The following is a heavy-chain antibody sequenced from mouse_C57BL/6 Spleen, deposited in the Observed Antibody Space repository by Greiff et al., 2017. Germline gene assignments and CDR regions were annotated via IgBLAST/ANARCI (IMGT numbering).Heavy chain of an antibody. CDR3: VRQRVGRDFNS. J-gene: IGHJ2*01. V-gene: IGHV10-1*01. CDR2: IRSKSNNYAT. Sequence: DVQLVESGGGLVQPKGSLKLSCAASGFSFTTYAMNWVRQAPGKGLEWVARIRSKSNNYATYYADSVKDRFTISRDDSESMLYLQINNLKTEDTAMYYCVRQRVGRDFNSWSQGTTLTVSS. D-gene: IGHD4-1*01. CDR1: GFSFTTYA.